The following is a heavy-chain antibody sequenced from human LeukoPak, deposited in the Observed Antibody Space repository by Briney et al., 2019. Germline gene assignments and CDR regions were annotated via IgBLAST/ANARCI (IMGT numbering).Heavy chain of an antibody. V-gene: IGHV4-34*01. CDR2: INHSGST. D-gene: IGHD3-16*01. CDR3: ARGEDWGPAWFDP. J-gene: IGHJ5*02. Sequence: SETLSLTCAVYGGSFSGYYWSWIRQPPGKGLEWIGEINHSGSTNYNPSLKSRVTISVDTSKNQFSLKLSSVTAADTAVYYCARGEDWGPAWFDPWGQGTLVTVSS. CDR1: GGSFSGYY.